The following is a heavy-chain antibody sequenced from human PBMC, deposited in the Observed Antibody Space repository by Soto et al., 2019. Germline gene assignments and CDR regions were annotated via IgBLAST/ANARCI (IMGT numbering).Heavy chain of an antibody. V-gene: IGHV3-23*01. CDR2: ITGSGGST. CDR1: GITFSSYD. Sequence: EVQLLESGGGLVQPGGSLRLSCAASGITFSSYDMSWVRQAPGKGLEWVSAITGSGGSTYYADSVKGRFTISRDNSKNTLYLQMDSRRVEDTAVYYCAKDTITYYYYYGMAVWGQGTTVTVSS. CDR3: AKDTITYYYYYGMAV. D-gene: IGHD5-12*01. J-gene: IGHJ6*02.